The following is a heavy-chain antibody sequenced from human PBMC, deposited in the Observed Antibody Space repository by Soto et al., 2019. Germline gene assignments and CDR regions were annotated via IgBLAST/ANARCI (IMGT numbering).Heavy chain of an antibody. CDR1: GGTFSSYA. Sequence: ASVKVSCKASGGTFSSYAIHWVRQAPGQRLEWMGWINAGKGDTIYSQKFQDRITINRDTSASTAYMELGRLRPEDTAVYYCAREPNSIDYWGQGTLVTVSS. CDR3: AREPNSIDY. V-gene: IGHV1-3*01. CDR2: INAGKGDT. D-gene: IGHD1-7*01. J-gene: IGHJ4*02.